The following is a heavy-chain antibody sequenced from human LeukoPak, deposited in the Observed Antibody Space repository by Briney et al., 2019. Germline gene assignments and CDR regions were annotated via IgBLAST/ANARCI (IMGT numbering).Heavy chain of an antibody. CDR2: INPDSGGT. Sequence: ASVKVSCKASGYTFTGYYMHWVRQAPGQGLEWMGRINPDSGGTNYAQKFQGRVTMTRDTSNSTAYMELSRLRSDDTAVYYCARDHIPYGSGSYGYWGQGTLVTVSS. V-gene: IGHV1-2*06. CDR1: GYTFTGYY. J-gene: IGHJ4*02. CDR3: ARDHIPYGSGSYGY. D-gene: IGHD3-10*01.